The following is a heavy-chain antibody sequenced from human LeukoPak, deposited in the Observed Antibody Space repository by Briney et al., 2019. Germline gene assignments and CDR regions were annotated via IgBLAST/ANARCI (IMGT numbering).Heavy chain of an antibody. CDR2: IDPSDSYS. CDR1: GYSFTSYW. V-gene: IGHV5-10-1*01. Sequence: ESLRISCKGSGYSFTSYWISWVRQMPGKGLEWMGRIDPSDSYSNYSPSFQGHVTISADKSISTAYLQWSSLKASDTAMYYCARQKCSGGSCYSGMGDYWGQGTLVTVSS. CDR3: ARQKCSGGSCYSGMGDY. D-gene: IGHD2-15*01. J-gene: IGHJ4*02.